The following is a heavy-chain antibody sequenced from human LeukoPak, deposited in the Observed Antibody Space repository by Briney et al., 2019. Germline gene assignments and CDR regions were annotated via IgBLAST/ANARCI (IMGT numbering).Heavy chain of an antibody. Sequence: ALGLSCAASGFTFSSYAMSWVRQVPGKGLEWVSGITRNSGIIAYADSVKGRFTISRDNANKSLYLHMNSLRPEDTAFYYCAKDILGTTSDAFDIWGQGAMVIVSS. J-gene: IGHJ3*02. V-gene: IGHV3-9*01. D-gene: IGHD1-7*01. CDR3: AKDILGTTSDAFDI. CDR2: ITRNSGII. CDR1: GFTFSSYA.